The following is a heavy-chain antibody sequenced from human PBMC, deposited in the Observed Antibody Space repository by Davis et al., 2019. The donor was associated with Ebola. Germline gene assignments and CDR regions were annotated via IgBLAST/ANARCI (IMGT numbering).Heavy chain of an antibody. CDR1: GYTFTSYD. J-gene: IGHJ4*02. Sequence: AASVKVSCKASGYTFTSYDINWVRQATGQGLEWMGWMNPNSGNTGYAQKFQGRITMTRNISISTAYMELSSLRSEDTAVYYCSGEEGGVLDYWGQGTLVTVSS. CDR2: MNPNSGNT. V-gene: IGHV1-8*01. D-gene: IGHD3-16*01. CDR3: SGEEGGVLDY.